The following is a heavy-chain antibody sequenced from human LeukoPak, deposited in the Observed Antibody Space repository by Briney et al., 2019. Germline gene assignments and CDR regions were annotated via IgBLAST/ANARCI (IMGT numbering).Heavy chain of an antibody. D-gene: IGHD7-27*01. J-gene: IGHJ6*02. CDR3: ALGRPYYYGMDV. CDR1: GGTFSSYA. CDR2: IIPILGIA. Sequence: ASVKVSCKASGGTFSSYAISWVRQAPGQGLEWMGRIIPILGIANYAQKFQGRVTITADKPTSTAYMELSSLRSEDTAVYYCALGRPYYYGMDVWGQGTTVTVSS. V-gene: IGHV1-69*04.